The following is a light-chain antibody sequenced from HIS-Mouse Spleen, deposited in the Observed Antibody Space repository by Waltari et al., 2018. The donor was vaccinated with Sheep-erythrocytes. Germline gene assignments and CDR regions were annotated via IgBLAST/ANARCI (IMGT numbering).Light chain of an antibody. Sequence: SYVLTQPPAVSVAPGQTARITCGGNNIGSKGVHWYQQKPGQAPVLVAYVDRARPSGIPWRFSGSNSGNPATLTISRVEAGDEADYYCQVWDSSSDHVVFGGGTKLTVL. CDR2: VDR. CDR3: QVWDSSSDHVV. V-gene: IGLV3-21*02. CDR1: NIGSKG. J-gene: IGLJ2*01.